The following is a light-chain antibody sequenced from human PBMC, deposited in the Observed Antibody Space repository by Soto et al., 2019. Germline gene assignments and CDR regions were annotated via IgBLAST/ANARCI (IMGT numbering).Light chain of an antibody. V-gene: IGLV2-14*01. CDR1: SSDVGGYNY. CDR3: SSYTSSSTLYV. Sequence: QSALTQPASVSGSPGQSITISCTGTSSDVGGYNYVSWYQQNPGKAPKLMIYKVSIRHSGVSNRFSGSKSGNTASLTISGLQAEDEADYGCSSYTSSSTLYVFGPGAKLTVL. J-gene: IGLJ1*01. CDR2: KVS.